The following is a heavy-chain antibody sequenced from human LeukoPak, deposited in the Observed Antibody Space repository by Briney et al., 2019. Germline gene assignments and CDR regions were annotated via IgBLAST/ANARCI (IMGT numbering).Heavy chain of an antibody. CDR2: IWYDGSNK. CDR1: GFTFSSYG. J-gene: IGHJ4*02. D-gene: IGHD3-22*01. V-gene: IGHV3-33*01. Sequence: GGSLRLSCAASGFTFSSYGMHWVRQAPGKGLEWVAVIWYDGSNKYYADSVKGRFTISRDNSKNTLYLQMNSLRAEDTAVYYCARGRSYYYDSSGYHYFDYWGQGTLVTVSS. CDR3: ARGRSYYYDSSGYHYFDY.